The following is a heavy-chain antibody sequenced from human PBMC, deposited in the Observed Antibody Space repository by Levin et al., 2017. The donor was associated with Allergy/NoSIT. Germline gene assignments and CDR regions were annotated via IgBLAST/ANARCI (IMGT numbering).Heavy chain of an antibody. D-gene: IGHD3-10*01. V-gene: IGHV5-51*01. CDR3: ARHLPPGIPPSDTETPDY. Sequence: GESLKISCKASGHSFNNFWIGWVRQMPGKGLEWMGLIYPGDSDTRYSPSFQGQVTISADKSISTAYLQWSSLKASDTAMYYCARHLPPGIPPSDTETPDYWGPGTLVTVSS. CDR1: GHSFNNFW. CDR2: IYPGDSDT. J-gene: IGHJ4*02.